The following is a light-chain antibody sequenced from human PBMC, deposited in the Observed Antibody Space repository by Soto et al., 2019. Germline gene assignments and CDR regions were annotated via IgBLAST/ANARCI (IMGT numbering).Light chain of an antibody. CDR3: TSYAGTYSFFYV. J-gene: IGLJ1*01. CDR1: SIDVGAYNY. V-gene: IGLV2-8*01. CDR2: EVS. Sequence: QSVLTQPPSASGSPGQSVTISYPGTSIDVGAYNYVSWYQQLPGKAPKLIIYEVSKRPSGVPDRFSGSKSGNTASLTVSGLQAEDEADYYCTSYAGTYSFFYVFGTGTKVTVL.